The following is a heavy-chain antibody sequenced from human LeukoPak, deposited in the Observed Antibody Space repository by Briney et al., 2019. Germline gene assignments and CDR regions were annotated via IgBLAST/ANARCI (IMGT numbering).Heavy chain of an antibody. V-gene: IGHV4-59*08. CDR3: ARLGSWFDP. Sequence: SETRSLTCTVAGGSISSYYWSWIRQPPGKGLEWIGYIYYSGSTNYNPSLKSRVTISVDTSKNQFSLKLSSVTAADTAVYYCARLGSWFDPWGQGTLVTVSS. CDR2: IYYSGST. CDR1: GGSISSYY. J-gene: IGHJ5*02.